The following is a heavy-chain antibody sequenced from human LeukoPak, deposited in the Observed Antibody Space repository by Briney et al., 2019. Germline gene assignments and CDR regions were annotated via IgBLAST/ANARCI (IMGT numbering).Heavy chain of an antibody. V-gene: IGHV4-34*01. J-gene: IGHJ4*02. CDR1: GGSFSGYY. Sequence: SETLSLTCAVYGGSFSGYYWSWIRQPPGKGLEWIGEINHSGSTNYNPSLKSRVTISVDTSKNQFSLKLSSVTAADTAVYYCASMVIGFDYWGQGSLVTVSS. CDR3: ASMVIGFDY. CDR2: INHSGST. D-gene: IGHD5-18*01.